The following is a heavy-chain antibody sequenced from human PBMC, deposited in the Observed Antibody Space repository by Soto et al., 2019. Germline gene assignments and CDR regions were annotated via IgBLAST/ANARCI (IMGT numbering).Heavy chain of an antibody. V-gene: IGHV4-34*01. D-gene: IGHD3-9*01. Sequence: SETLSLTCAVYGGSFSGYYWSWIRQPPGKGLEWIGEINHSGSTNYNPSLKSRVTISVDTSKNQFSLKLSSVTAADTAVYYCARGAKYYDTLNGYYREGWFDPWGQGTLVTVSS. CDR1: GGSFSGYY. CDR3: ARGAKYYDTLNGYYREGWFDP. J-gene: IGHJ5*02. CDR2: INHSGST.